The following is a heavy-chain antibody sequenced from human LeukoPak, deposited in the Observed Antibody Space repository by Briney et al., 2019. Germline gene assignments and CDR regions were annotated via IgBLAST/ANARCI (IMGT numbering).Heavy chain of an antibody. D-gene: IGHD2-2*01. V-gene: IGHV1-69*05. CDR1: GGTFSSYA. Sequence: SVKVSCKASGGTFSSYAISWVRQAPGQGLEWMGGIIPIFGTANYAQKFQGRATITTDESTSTAYMELSSLRSEDTAVYYCARVDCSTSCYRSWFDPWGQGTLVTVSS. CDR2: IIPIFGTA. CDR3: ARVDCSTSCYRSWFDP. J-gene: IGHJ5*02.